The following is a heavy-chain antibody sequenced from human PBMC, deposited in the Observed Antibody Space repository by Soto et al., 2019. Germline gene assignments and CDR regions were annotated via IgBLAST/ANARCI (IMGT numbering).Heavy chain of an antibody. J-gene: IGHJ4*02. CDR1: GGTFSSYA. CDR3: ARHYDILTGYYPRFDY. D-gene: IGHD3-9*01. Sequence: SVKVSCKASGGTFSSYAISWVRQAPGQGLEWMGGIIPIFGTANYAQKFQGRVTITADESTSTAYMELSSLRSEDTAVYYCARHYDILTGYYPRFDYWGRGTLVTVSS. V-gene: IGHV1-69*13. CDR2: IIPIFGTA.